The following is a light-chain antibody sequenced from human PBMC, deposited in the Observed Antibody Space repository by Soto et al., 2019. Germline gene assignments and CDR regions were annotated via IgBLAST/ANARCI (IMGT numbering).Light chain of an antibody. V-gene: IGKV3-20*01. CDR1: QSVDTNY. CDR2: GAS. J-gene: IGKJ5*01. Sequence: EIVLTQSPGTLSLSPGEGATLSCRASQSVDTNYLAWYQQKPGQAPRLLIYGASNRATGIPDRFSGSGSGTDFTLTISRLEPADFAVYYCQHYGTTTITFGQGTRLEIK. CDR3: QHYGTTTIT.